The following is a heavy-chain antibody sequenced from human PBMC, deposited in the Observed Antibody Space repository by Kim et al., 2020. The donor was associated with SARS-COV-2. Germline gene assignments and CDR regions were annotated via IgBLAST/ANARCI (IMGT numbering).Heavy chain of an antibody. CDR3: ARELLTMVQGVIIMLAFDP. CDR2: INAGNGNT. D-gene: IGHD3-10*01. V-gene: IGHV1-3*01. J-gene: IGHJ5*02. CDR1: GYTFTSYA. Sequence: ASVKVSCKASGYTFTSYAMHWVRQAPGQRLEWMGWINAGNGNTKYSQKFQGRVTITRDTSASTAYMELSSLRSEDTAVYYCARELLTMVQGVIIMLAFDPWGQGTLVTVSS.